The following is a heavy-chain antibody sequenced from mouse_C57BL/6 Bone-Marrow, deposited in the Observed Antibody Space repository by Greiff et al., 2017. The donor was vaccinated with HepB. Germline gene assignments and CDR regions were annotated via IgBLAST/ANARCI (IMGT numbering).Heavy chain of an antibody. Sequence: EVKLVESGGGLVQPGGSLKLSCAASGFTFSDYGMAWVRQAPRKGPEWVAFISNLAYSIYYADTVTGRFTISRENAKNTLYLEMSSLRSEDTAMYYCARPIYYDYDWYFDVWGTGTTVTVSS. CDR3: ARPIYYDYDWYFDV. CDR2: ISNLAYSI. J-gene: IGHJ1*03. V-gene: IGHV5-15*01. CDR1: GFTFSDYG. D-gene: IGHD2-4*01.